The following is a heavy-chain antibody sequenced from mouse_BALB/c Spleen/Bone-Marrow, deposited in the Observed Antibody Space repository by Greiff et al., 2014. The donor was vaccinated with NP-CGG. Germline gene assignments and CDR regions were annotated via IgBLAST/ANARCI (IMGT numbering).Heavy chain of an antibody. Sequence: EVNVVESGGGLVQPGGSLKLSCAASGFTFSSYTMSWVRQTPEKRLEWVAYISNGGGSTYYPDTVKGRFTISRDNAKNTLYLQMSSLKSEDTAVYYCARRVWSRGGDYWGQGTSVTVSS. D-gene: IGHD2-10*02. CDR3: ARRVWSRGGDY. J-gene: IGHJ4*01. CDR2: ISNGGGST. CDR1: GFTFSSYT. V-gene: IGHV5-12-2*01.